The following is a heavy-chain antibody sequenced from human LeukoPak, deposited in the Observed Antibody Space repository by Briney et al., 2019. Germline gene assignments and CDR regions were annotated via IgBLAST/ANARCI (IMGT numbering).Heavy chain of an antibody. CDR3: ASGVRYSGSYIDY. J-gene: IGHJ4*02. V-gene: IGHV3-21*01. CDR2: ISSSSSYI. D-gene: IGHD1-26*01. Sequence: PGGSLRLSCAASGFTFSSYSMNWVRQAPGKGLEWVSSISSSSSYIYYEDSVKGRFTISRDNAKNSLYLQMDSLRAEGTAVYYCASGVRYSGSYIDYWGQGTLVTVSS. CDR1: GFTFSSYS.